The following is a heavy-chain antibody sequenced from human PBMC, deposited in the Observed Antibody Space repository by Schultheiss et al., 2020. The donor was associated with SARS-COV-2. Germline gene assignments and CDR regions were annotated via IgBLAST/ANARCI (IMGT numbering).Heavy chain of an antibody. V-gene: IGHV3-23*01. J-gene: IGHJ4*02. CDR1: GFTFSSYE. CDR2: ISGSGGST. CDR3: ARERGGNDEFDY. Sequence: GGSLRLSCAASGFTFSSYEMNWVRQAPGKGLEWVSAISGSGGSTYYADSVKGRFTISRDNSKNTLYLQMNSLRAEDTAVYYCARERGGNDEFDYWGQGTLVTVSS. D-gene: IGHD1-1*01.